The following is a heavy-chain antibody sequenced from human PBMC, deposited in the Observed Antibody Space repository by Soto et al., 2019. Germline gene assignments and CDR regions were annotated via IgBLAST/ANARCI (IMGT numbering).Heavy chain of an antibody. CDR2: IYLSGST. V-gene: IGHV4-30-2*01. D-gene: IGHD6-13*01. J-gene: IGHJ5*02. CDR3: ARHFTSTNCTPAGGIDP. Sequence: SETLSLTCAVSGGSMNSGGYCCICIRERPWQGLEWLGYIYLSGSTSYNPSLNSRVTISVDRSKNQFSLELFSVTAADTALYYCARHFTSTNCTPAGGIDPWGQGTLFTVSS. CDR1: GGSMNSGGYC.